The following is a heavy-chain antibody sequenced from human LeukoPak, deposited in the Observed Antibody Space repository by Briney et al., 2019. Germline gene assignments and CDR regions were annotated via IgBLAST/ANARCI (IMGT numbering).Heavy chain of an antibody. D-gene: IGHD1-26*01. CDR1: GSTFRNHA. CDR3: GESPTYYYIDV. CDR2: ISHDGTND. Sequence: PRGSLRLSPAASGSTFRNHAIHWVRQAPGKGLEWVTVISHDGTNDYYRDSVKGRFTISRDNSKNTVLLQMNSLSPDDTAVYYCGESPTYYYIDVWGKGTTVTVSS. J-gene: IGHJ6*03. V-gene: IGHV3-30*04.